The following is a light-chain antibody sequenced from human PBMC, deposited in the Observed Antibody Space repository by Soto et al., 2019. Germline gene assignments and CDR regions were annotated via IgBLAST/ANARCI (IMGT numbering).Light chain of an antibody. CDR3: TAYAGGTNV. CDR2: EVN. Sequence: QSALTQPPSASGAPGQTVTISCTGTSSDVGGYKYVSWYQQHPGKVPKLMVYEVNKRPSGVPDRFSGSESGNTASLTVSGLQAEDEDDYYCTAYAGGTNVFGTGTKVTVL. CDR1: SSDVGGYKY. J-gene: IGLJ1*01. V-gene: IGLV2-8*01.